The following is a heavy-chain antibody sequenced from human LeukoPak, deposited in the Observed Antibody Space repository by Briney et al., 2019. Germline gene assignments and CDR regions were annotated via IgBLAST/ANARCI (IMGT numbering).Heavy chain of an antibody. CDR1: GFTFSSYA. D-gene: IGHD3-10*01. V-gene: IGHV3-30*04. J-gene: IGHJ4*02. CDR3: ARDRFTIVGGVRAEGRFDY. CDR2: ISKDGSYK. Sequence: GGSLRLSCAASGFTFSSYAIHWVRQAPGKGLEWVSVISKDGSYKYYADSVKGRFTISRDNSNYTLYLQMNSLRAEDTAVYYCARDRFTIVGGVRAEGRFDYWGQGTLVTVAS.